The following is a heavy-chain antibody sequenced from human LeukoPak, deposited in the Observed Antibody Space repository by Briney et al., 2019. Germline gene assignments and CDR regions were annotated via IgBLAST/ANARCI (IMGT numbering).Heavy chain of an antibody. CDR2: ISSSSSYI. J-gene: IGHJ5*02. D-gene: IGHD3-3*01. Sequence: TGESLRLSCAASGFTFSSYSMNWVRQAPGKGLEWVSSISSSSSYIYYADSVKGRFTISRDNAKNSLYLQMNSLRAEDTAVYYCARGDDFWSGTLRFDPWGQGTLVTVSS. CDR3: ARGDDFWSGTLRFDP. V-gene: IGHV3-21*01. CDR1: GFTFSSYS.